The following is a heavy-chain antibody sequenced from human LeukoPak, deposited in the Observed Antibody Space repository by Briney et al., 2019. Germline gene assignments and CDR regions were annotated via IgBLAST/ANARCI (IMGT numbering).Heavy chain of an antibody. J-gene: IGHJ4*02. CDR3: ASRSPWEPDTIFDY. Sequence: PGGSLRLSCAASGFTFSDYYMTWIRQAPGKGLEWVSYISDSGSTIYYADSVKGRFTISRDNAKNSLYLQMSSLRAEDTAVYYCASRSPWEPDTIFDYWGQGTLVTVSS. CDR2: ISDSGSTI. V-gene: IGHV3-11*01. D-gene: IGHD1-26*01. CDR1: GFTFSDYY.